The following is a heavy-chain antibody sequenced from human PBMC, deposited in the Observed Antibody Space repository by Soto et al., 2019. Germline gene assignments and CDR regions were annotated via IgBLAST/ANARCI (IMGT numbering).Heavy chain of an antibody. D-gene: IGHD3-3*01. CDR2: ISYDGSNK. J-gene: IGHJ6*02. V-gene: IGHV3-30*18. CDR3: AKAYYDFWSGNPYGMDV. CDR1: GFTFSSYG. Sequence: GGSLRLSFAASGFTFSSYGMHWVRQAPGKGLEWVAVISYDGSNKYYADSVKGRFTISRDNSKNTLYLQMNSLRAEDTAVYYCAKAYYDFWSGNPYGMDVWGQGTTVTVSS.